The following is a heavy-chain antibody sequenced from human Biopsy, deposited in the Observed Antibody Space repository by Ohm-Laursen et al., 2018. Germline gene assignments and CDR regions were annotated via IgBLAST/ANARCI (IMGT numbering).Heavy chain of an antibody. CDR3: ARHDGNGPFALDS. D-gene: IGHD5-24*01. J-gene: IGHJ4*02. CDR1: GGSISSGSNY. CDR2: VYHSGTT. V-gene: IGHV4-39*01. Sequence: GTLSLTWAVSGGSISSGSNYWAWIRQPPGKGLEWIGSVYHSGTTYYSPSLKSRVTISVDTSKNQLSLKVTSVTAADTAAYYCARHDGNGPFALDSWGQGTPVTVSS.